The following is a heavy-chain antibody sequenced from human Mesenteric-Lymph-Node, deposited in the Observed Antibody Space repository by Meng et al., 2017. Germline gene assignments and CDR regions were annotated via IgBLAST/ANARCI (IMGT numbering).Heavy chain of an antibody. J-gene: IGHJ4*02. CDR1: GFTFSSYA. CDR2: ISYDGSNK. CDR3: ARDTGYSYGYESLDY. D-gene: IGHD5-18*01. Sequence: GESLKISCAASGFTFSSYAMSWVRQAPGKGLEWVAVISYDGSNKYYADSVKGRFTISRDNSKNTLYLQMNSLRAEDTAVYYCARDTGYSYGYESLDYWGQGTLVTVSS. V-gene: IGHV3-30*01.